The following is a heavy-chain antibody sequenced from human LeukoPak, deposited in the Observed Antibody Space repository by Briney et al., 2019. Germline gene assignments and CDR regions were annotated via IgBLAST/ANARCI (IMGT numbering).Heavy chain of an antibody. CDR3: AKGGQLRYFDWLLEPGRHDAFDI. J-gene: IGHJ3*02. CDR1: GFTFSNYA. CDR2: VTGSGIST. V-gene: IGHV3-23*01. D-gene: IGHD3-9*01. Sequence: GGSLRLSCAASGFTFSNYAMTWVRQTPGKGLEWVSIVTGSGISTYYVDSVKGRFTISRDNSKNTLYLQMSSLRAEDTAVYYCAKGGQLRYFDWLLEPGRHDAFDIWGQGTMVTVSS.